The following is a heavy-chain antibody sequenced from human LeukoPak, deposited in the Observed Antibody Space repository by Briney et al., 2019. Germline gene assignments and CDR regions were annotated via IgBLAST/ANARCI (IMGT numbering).Heavy chain of an antibody. CDR1: GFTFSSYW. D-gene: IGHD7-27*01. CDR3: ARDLNWETY. V-gene: IGHV3-7*01. Sequence: GGSLRLSCVASGFTFSSYWMTWVRQAPGKGLEWVANIKTDGSLTYYVDSVKGRFTISRDNAKNSLYLQMNSLRAEDTAVYYCARDLNWETYWGQGTLVSVSS. J-gene: IGHJ4*02. CDR2: IKTDGSLT.